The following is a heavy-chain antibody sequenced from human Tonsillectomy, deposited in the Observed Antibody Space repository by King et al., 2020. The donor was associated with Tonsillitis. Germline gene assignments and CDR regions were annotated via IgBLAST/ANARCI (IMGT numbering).Heavy chain of an antibody. V-gene: IGHV4-39*01. CDR2: MYSSGTI. Sequence: QLQESGPGVVKPSETLSLTCTVSGGSISSSDQYWAWIRQPPGKGLEWIGYMYSSGTIFYNPPRKSRITISGGTSENRFSLKLSSVTAADTAVYFCARYVSGSFDFWGQGALVTVSS. CDR1: GGSISSSDQY. D-gene: IGHD1-26*01. J-gene: IGHJ4*02. CDR3: ARYVSGSFDF.